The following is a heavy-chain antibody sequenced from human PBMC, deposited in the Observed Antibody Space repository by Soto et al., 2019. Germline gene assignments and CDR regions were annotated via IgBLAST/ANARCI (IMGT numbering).Heavy chain of an antibody. CDR2: ISYDGSNK. D-gene: IGHD2-2*01. CDR1: GFTFSSYG. V-gene: IGHV3-30*18. CDR3: AKDRGAFVVVPAVLYGIDV. J-gene: IGHJ6*02. Sequence: QVQLVESGGGVVQPGRSLRLSCAASGFTFSSYGMNWVRQAPGKGLEWVAVISYDGSNKYYADSVKGRFTISRDNSKNTLYLQMNSLRAEDTAVYYCAKDRGAFVVVPAVLYGIDVWGQGTTVTVSS.